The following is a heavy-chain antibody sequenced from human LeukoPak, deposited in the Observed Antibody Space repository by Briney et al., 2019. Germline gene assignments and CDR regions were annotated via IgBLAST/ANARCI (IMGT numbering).Heavy chain of an antibody. CDR3: ARAVAADF. V-gene: IGHV3-48*02. J-gene: IGHJ4*02. CDR1: GFTFSDYT. Sequence: PGGSLRLSCTASGFTFSDYTMNWVRQAPGKGLAWVSSISSTSSTIYYADSVKGRFTISRGNARNSLYLQMNSLRDEDTAVYYCARAVAADFWGQGTQVTVSS. CDR2: ISSTSSTI. D-gene: IGHD6-19*01.